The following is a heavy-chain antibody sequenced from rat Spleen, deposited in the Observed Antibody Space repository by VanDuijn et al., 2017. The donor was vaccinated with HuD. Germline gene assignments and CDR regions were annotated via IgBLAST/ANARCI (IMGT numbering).Heavy chain of an antibody. D-gene: IGHD5-1*01. V-gene: IGHV2-64*01. CDR1: GFSLTAYN. CDR3: ARLLTGSADY. Sequence: QVQLKETGPDLVKLTQTLSITCTVSGFSLTAYNVHWVRQPPGKGLEWMGTMWNGGGTDYNSAFKSRLTISRDTSKSQVFLKMNSLQTEDTAKYFCARLLTGSADYWGQGVMVTVSS. CDR2: MWNGGGT. J-gene: IGHJ2*01.